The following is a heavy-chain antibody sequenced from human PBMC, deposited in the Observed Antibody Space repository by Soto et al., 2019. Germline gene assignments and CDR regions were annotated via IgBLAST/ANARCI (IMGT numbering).Heavy chain of an antibody. CDR3: AKDSKQLVPY. CDR2: FSTSSGTT. D-gene: IGHD6-13*01. Sequence: GGSLRLSCAASGFTFSSYSMSWVRQAPGKGLEWVSAFSTSSGTTYYADSVKGRFTLSRDNSKNTLYLQMNDLRAEDTAVYYCAKDSKQLVPYRGQGTLVTVSS. CDR1: GFTFSSYS. J-gene: IGHJ4*02. V-gene: IGHV3-23*01.